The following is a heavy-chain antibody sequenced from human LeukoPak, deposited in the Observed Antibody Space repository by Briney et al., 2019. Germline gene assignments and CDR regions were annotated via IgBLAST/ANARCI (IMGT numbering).Heavy chain of an antibody. D-gene: IGHD3-3*01. CDR3: ARGPEWYYFDY. CDR2: IYSSGSA. CDR1: GGXISSYH. Sequence: PSETLSLTCTVSGGXISSYHCSWIRQPPGKGLQWIGFIYSSGSAIYSPSLKSRVTISVDTSKNQFSLRLSSVTAADTAVYYCARGPEWYYFDYWGQGTLVTVPS. V-gene: IGHV4-59*08. J-gene: IGHJ4*02.